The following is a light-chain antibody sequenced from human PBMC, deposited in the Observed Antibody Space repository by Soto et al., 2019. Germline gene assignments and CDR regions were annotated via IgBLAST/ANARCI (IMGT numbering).Light chain of an antibody. CDR3: SSYTSSSTGV. CDR1: SSDVGGYNY. Sequence: QSALTQPASVSGSPGQSITISCTGTSSDVGGYNYVSWYQQHPGKAPKLMIYEVSNRPSGVSNRFPGSKSGNTASLTISGLQAEDEADYYCSSYTSSSTGVFGTGTKVTVL. CDR2: EVS. J-gene: IGLJ1*01. V-gene: IGLV2-14*01.